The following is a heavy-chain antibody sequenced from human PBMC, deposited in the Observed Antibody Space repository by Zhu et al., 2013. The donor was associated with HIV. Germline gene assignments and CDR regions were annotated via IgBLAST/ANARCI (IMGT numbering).Heavy chain of an antibody. Sequence: QVQLVQSGAEVKKPGASVKVSCKASGYTFTDYYMHWVRQAPGQGLEWMGWINPKSGGTNYAEKFQGRVTMTRDTSISTAYMELRSLRSDDTAVYYCARRPPRTTQSFHLDYWGQGSLVTVSS. J-gene: IGHJ4*02. CDR1: GYTFTDYY. CDR3: ARRPPRTTQSFHLDY. D-gene: IGHD1-7*01. CDR2: INPKSGGT. V-gene: IGHV1-2*02.